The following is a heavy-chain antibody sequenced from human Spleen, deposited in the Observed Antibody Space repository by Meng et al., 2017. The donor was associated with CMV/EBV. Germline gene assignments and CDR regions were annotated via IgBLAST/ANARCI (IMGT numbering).Heavy chain of an antibody. CDR2: IYYSGST. V-gene: IGHV4-59*01. Sequence: SETLSLTCTVSGGSISSYYWSWIRQPPGKGLEWIGYIYYSGSTNYNPSLKSRVTISVDTSKNQFSLKLSSVTAADTAVYYCARNTPGWHYYYYGMDVWGQGTTVTVSS. D-gene: IGHD2-15*01. CDR1: GGSISSYY. CDR3: ARNTPGWHYYYYGMDV. J-gene: IGHJ6*02.